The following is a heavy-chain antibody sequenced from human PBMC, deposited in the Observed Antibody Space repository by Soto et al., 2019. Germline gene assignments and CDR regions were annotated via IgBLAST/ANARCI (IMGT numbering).Heavy chain of an antibody. D-gene: IGHD3-10*01. J-gene: IGHJ6*02. V-gene: IGHV1-2*04. CDR2: INPNSGGT. Sequence: ASVKVSCKASGYTFTGYYMHWVRQAPGQGLEWMGWINPNSGGTNYAQKLQGWVTMTRDKSIRTAYMELSRLRSDDTAVYYCARDLFGGSGSLQRYYYYGMDVWGQGTTVTVSS. CDR3: ARDLFGGSGSLQRYYYYGMDV. CDR1: GYTFTGYY.